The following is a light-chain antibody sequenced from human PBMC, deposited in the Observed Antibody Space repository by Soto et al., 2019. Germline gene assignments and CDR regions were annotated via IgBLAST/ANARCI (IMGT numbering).Light chain of an antibody. Sequence: DIQMTQSPSSLSASVGDRVTVTCQASQDISNYLNWYQHKAGKAPKLLISDASNLQTGVPSRFSGSGSGTDFTFTSSSLQPEDIATYYCQQDHDLFPWTFGQGTKVEI. CDR2: DAS. CDR1: QDISNY. J-gene: IGKJ1*01. CDR3: QQDHDLFPWT. V-gene: IGKV1-33*01.